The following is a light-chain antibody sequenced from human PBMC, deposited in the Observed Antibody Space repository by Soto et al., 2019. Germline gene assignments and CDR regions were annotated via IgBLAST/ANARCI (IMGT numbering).Light chain of an antibody. J-gene: IGLJ3*02. Sequence: NFMLTQPHSVSESPGKTVTMSCTRSSGSIASNYVQWYQQRPGSSPTTVIYEDNQRPSGVPDRFSGSIDSSSNSASLTISGLKTEDEADYYCQSYDSDNQVFGGGTQLTVL. CDR3: QSYDSDNQV. CDR2: EDN. CDR1: SGSIASNY. V-gene: IGLV6-57*01.